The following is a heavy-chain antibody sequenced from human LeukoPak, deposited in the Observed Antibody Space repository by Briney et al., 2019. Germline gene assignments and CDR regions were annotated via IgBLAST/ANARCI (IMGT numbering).Heavy chain of an antibody. J-gene: IGHJ4*02. CDR1: GGSISSGGYY. CDR3: ARSRIQLWNSPFDY. V-gene: IGHV4-31*03. D-gene: IGHD5-18*01. Sequence: SSQTLSLTCTVSGGSISSGGYYWSWIRQHPGKGLEWIGYIYYSGSTYYNPSLKSRVTISVDTSKNQFSLELSSVTAADTAVYYCARSRIQLWNSPFDYWGQGTLVTVSS. CDR2: IYYSGST.